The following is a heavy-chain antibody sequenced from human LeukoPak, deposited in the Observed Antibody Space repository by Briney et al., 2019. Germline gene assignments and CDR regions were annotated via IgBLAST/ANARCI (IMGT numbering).Heavy chain of an antibody. D-gene: IGHD4-17*01. CDR2: INTNTGNP. CDR3: ARPQLDYGDYVDNDAFDI. CDR1: GYTFTSYA. Sequence: ASVKVSCKASGYTFTSYAMNWVRQAPRQGLEWMGWINTNTGNPTYAQGFTGRFVFSLDTSVSTAYLQISSLKAEDAAVYYCARPQLDYGDYVDNDAFDIWGQGTMVTVSS. J-gene: IGHJ3*02. V-gene: IGHV7-4-1*02.